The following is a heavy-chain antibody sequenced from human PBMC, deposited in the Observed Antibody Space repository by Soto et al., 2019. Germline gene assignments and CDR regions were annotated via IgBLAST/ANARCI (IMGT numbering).Heavy chain of an antibody. CDR3: ARAQTPYHYDSSVYFDY. D-gene: IGHD3-22*01. V-gene: IGHV4-38-2*01. J-gene: IGHJ4*02. CDR1: GYSISSGYY. CDR2: IYHSGST. Sequence: SEALSFTCDVCGYSISSGYYWGWIRQPPGKGLEWIGSIYHSGSTYYDPSLKSRVIISVDTSKNQLSLKVNSVTAADTAVYFCARAQTPYHYDSSVYFDYWGQGMLVT.